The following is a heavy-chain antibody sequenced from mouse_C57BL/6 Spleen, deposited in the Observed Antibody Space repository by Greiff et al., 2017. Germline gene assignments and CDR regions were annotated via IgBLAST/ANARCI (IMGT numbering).Heavy chain of an antibody. Sequence: QVQLQQPGAELVKPGASVKMSCKASGYTFTSYWITWVKQRPGQGLEWIGDIYPGSGSTNYNEKFKSKATLNVDTSSSTAYMQLSSLTSEDSAVYYCARRYGNYGAMDYWGQGTSVTVSS. D-gene: IGHD2-1*01. CDR2: IYPGSGST. V-gene: IGHV1-55*01. CDR3: ARRYGNYGAMDY. CDR1: GYTFTSYW. J-gene: IGHJ4*01.